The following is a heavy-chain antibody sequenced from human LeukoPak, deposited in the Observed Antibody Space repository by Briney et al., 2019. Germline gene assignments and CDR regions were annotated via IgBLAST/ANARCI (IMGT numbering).Heavy chain of an antibody. Sequence: GGSLRLSCAASGFTFSSYGMHWVRQAPGKGLEWVAVIWYDGTNKYYADSVKGRFTISRDNSKNALYLQMNSLRAEDTAVYYCARTASRGPQSAESFHHWGQGTLVTVSS. CDR2: IWYDGTNK. J-gene: IGHJ1*01. CDR1: GFTFSSYG. V-gene: IGHV3-33*01. CDR3: ARTASRGPQSAESFHH.